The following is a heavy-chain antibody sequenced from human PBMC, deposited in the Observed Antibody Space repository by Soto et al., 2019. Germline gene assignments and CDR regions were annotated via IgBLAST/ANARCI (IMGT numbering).Heavy chain of an antibody. CDR3: ARDVTRTQSCTNGVCYYHYYDMDV. CDR2: INPNSGGT. J-gene: IGHJ6*02. D-gene: IGHD2-8*01. CDR1: GYTFTDYY. V-gene: IGHV1-2*02. Sequence: ASVKVSCKASGYTFTDYYVHRVRQAPGQGLEWMGWINPNSGGTKTAQKFQGRVTVTRDTSISTAYMDLSRLRSEDTAVYYCARDVTRTQSCTNGVCYYHYYDMDVWGQGNMVTVSS.